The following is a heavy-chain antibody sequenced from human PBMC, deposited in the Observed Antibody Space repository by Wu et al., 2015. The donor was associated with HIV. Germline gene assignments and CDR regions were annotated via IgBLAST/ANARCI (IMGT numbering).Heavy chain of an antibody. Sequence: QVQLVHSGAEVKKPGASVKVSCQTSGYTFSDYFLHWVRQAPGQGLEWMAWINPTNGDTNFAQTFQGRVTVTRDTSISTVYMELSSLKSDDTAVYYCARDTGKLEYSLPPPSYYMDVWDKGTTVTVSS. CDR2: INPTNGDT. V-gene: IGHV1-2*02. D-gene: IGHD2/OR15-2a*01. J-gene: IGHJ6*03. CDR3: ARDTGKLEYSLPPPSYYMDV. CDR1: GYTFSDYF.